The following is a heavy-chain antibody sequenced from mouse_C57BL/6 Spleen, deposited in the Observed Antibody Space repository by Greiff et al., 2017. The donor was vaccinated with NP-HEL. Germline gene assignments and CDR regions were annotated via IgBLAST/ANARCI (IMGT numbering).Heavy chain of an antibody. Sequence: EVKLMESGGGLVKPGGSLKLSCAASGFTFSSYAMSWVRQTPEKRLEWVATISDGGSYTYYPDNVKGRFTISRDNAKNNLYLQMSHLKSEDTAMYYCARDLGYYSYAMDYWGQGTSVTVSS. V-gene: IGHV5-4*01. J-gene: IGHJ4*01. CDR1: GFTFSSYA. D-gene: IGHD2-12*01. CDR2: ISDGGSYT. CDR3: ARDLGYYSYAMDY.